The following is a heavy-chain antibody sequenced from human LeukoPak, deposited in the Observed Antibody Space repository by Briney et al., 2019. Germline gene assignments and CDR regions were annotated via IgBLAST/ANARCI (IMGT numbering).Heavy chain of an antibody. V-gene: IGHV3-74*01. Sequence: GGSLRLSCAASGFTFSSSRMYWVRQAPGKGLVWVSRINSDESITTYADSVKGRFTISRDNAKNTLYLQMNNLRAEDTAVYYCAKGLVPGFLDYWGQGTPVTVSS. CDR3: AKGLVPGFLDY. D-gene: IGHD4-11*01. CDR2: INSDESIT. J-gene: IGHJ4*02. CDR1: GFTFSSSR.